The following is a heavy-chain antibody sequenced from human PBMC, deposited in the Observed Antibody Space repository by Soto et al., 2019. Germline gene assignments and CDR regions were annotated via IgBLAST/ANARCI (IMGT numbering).Heavy chain of an antibody. J-gene: IGHJ6*03. V-gene: IGHV6-1*01. CDR2: TYYRSKWST. Sequence: SQTLSLTCAISGDSVSSKSAAWNWIRQSPSRGLEWLGRTYYRSKWSTDYAPSVKSRITINPDTSKNQFSLQLNSVTPEDTAVYYCATGMLIRGHHYYMDVWGQGTSVTVSS. CDR1: GDSVSSKSAA. D-gene: IGHD3-10*01. CDR3: ATGMLIRGHHYYMDV.